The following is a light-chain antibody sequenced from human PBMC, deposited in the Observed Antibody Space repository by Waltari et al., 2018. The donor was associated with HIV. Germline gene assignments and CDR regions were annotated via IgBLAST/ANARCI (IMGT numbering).Light chain of an antibody. CDR1: QSISTK. CDR3: QQYDSGPRGIT. J-gene: IGKJ2*01. Sequence: EIVMTQSPPTLSVSQGQRVTLSCRASQSISTKVAWYQQRPGQAPRLLLYEAATRPTGIPARFSGSGSGTEFTLTISSLQSEDFATYFCQQYDSGPRGITFGQGTMLEIK. CDR2: EAA. V-gene: IGKV3-15*01.